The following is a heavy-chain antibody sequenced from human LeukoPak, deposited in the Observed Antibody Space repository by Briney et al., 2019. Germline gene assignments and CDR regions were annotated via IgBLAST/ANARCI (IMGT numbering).Heavy chain of an antibody. Sequence: GGSLRLSCAASGFAFSSYALSWVRQAPGKGLEWVSAISGSGGSTYYADSVKGRFTISRDNSKNTLYLQMNSLRAEDTAVYYCAKHSYGHSGGMDVWGQGTTVTVSS. CDR2: ISGSGGST. CDR1: GFAFSSYA. D-gene: IGHD5-18*01. J-gene: IGHJ6*02. CDR3: AKHSYGHSGGMDV. V-gene: IGHV3-23*01.